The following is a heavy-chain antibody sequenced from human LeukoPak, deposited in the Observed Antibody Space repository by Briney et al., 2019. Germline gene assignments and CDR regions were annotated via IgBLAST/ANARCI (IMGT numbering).Heavy chain of an antibody. CDR1: GGSISSYY. D-gene: IGHD3-9*01. V-gene: IGHV4-59*06. J-gene: IGHJ3*02. Sequence: SETLSLTCTVSGGSISSYYWSWIRQHPGKGLEWIGYIYYSGSTYYNSSLKSRVTISVDTSKNQFSLKLSSVTAADTAVYYCARVMRYDILTGNDAFDIWGQGTMVTVSS. CDR2: IYYSGST. CDR3: ARVMRYDILTGNDAFDI.